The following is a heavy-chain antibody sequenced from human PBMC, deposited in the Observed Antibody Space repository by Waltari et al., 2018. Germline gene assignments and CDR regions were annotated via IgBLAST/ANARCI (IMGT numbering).Heavy chain of an antibody. Sequence: QVQLQESCPGLVKSSETLSLTCTVSGGPISTYYWSWIRQPPGKGLEWIGYFYNSGSTNYNPSLKSRVTMSVDTSKNLFSLKLSSVTAADTAVYYCARDREHSYGKYFDYWGQGILVTVSS. V-gene: IGHV4-59*01. CDR3: ARDREHSYGKYFDY. CDR1: GGPISTYY. CDR2: FYNSGST. D-gene: IGHD5-18*01. J-gene: IGHJ4*02.